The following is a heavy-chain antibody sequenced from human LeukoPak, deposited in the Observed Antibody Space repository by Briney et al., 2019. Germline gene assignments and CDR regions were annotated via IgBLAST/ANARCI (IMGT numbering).Heavy chain of an antibody. CDR2: ISGSGGST. CDR1: GFTFSSYA. V-gene: IGHV3-23*01. J-gene: IGHJ4*02. CDR3: AKVPDYDILTGWRYFDY. Sequence: GGSLRLSCAASGFTFSSYAMSWVRQAPGKGLEWVSAISGSGGSTYYADSVKGRFTISRDNSKNTLYLQMNSLRAEDTAVYHCAKVPDYDILTGWRYFDYWGQGTLVTVSS. D-gene: IGHD3-9*01.